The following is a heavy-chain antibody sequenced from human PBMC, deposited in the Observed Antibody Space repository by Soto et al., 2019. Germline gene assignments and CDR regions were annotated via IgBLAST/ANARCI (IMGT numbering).Heavy chain of an antibody. J-gene: IGHJ6*02. CDR3: ATGIRVVTAPSHYYGMAV. CDR2: FDPEDGET. V-gene: IGHV1-24*01. CDR1: GYTLTELS. Sequence: ASVKVSFKVSGYTLTELSMHWVRQAPGKGLEWMGGFDPEDGETIYAQKFQGRVTMTEDTSTDTAYMELSSLRSEDTAVYYCATGIRVVTAPSHYYGMAVWGQGTTVTVSS. D-gene: IGHD2-21*02.